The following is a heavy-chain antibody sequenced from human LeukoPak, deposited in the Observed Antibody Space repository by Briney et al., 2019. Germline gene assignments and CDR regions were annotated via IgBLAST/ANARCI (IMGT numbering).Heavy chain of an antibody. CDR3: AREDYHASYYMDV. V-gene: IGHV1-69*04. Sequence: GASVKVSCKASGGTFSSYTISWVRQAPGQGLEWMGRIIPILGIANYAQKFQGRVTITAHKSTSTAYMELSSLRSEDTAVYYCAREDYHASYYMDVWGKGTTVTVSS. CDR1: GGTFSSYT. D-gene: IGHD4-11*01. CDR2: IIPILGIA. J-gene: IGHJ6*03.